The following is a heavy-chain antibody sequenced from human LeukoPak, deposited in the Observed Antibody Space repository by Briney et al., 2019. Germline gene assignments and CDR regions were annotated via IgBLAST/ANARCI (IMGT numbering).Heavy chain of an antibody. CDR2: IYYSKNT. CDR3: VSPRGFSYGYFDY. Sequence: PSGTLSLTCGVSGGSISGTNWWSWVRQPPGKGLEWIGSIYYSKNTYYNPSLKSRVTISADTSKNQFSLTLGSVSATDTAVYYCVSPRGFSYGYFDYWGQGTLVTVSS. D-gene: IGHD5-18*01. V-gene: IGHV4-4*02. CDR1: GGSISGTNW. J-gene: IGHJ4*02.